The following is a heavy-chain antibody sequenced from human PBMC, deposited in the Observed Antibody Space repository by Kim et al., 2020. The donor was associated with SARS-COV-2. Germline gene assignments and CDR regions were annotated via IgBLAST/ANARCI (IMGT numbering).Heavy chain of an antibody. CDR1: GFTFDDYT. CDR3: AKANSGYEKYGAFDY. Sequence: GGSLRLSCAASGFTFDDYTMHWVRQAPGKGLEWVSLISWDGGSTYYADSVKGRFTISRDNSKNSLYLQMNSLRTEDTALYYCAKANSGYEKYGAFDYWGQGTLVTVSS. CDR2: ISWDGGST. D-gene: IGHD5-12*01. V-gene: IGHV3-43*01. J-gene: IGHJ4*02.